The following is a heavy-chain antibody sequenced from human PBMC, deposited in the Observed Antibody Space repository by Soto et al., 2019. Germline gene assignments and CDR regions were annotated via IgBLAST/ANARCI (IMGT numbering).Heavy chain of an antibody. V-gene: IGHV1-69*12. Sequence: QVQLVQSGAEVKKPGSSVKVSCKASGGTFSSYPVNWVRQAPGQGLEWMGGIIPIFGTADYAQKFQGRVTIIADESTSTAYMDLSSLRSEDTAVYYCATISYGSINYYYYNMDVWGQGTTVTVSS. CDR3: ATISYGSINYYYYNMDV. J-gene: IGHJ6*02. CDR2: IIPIFGTA. CDR1: GGTFSSYP. D-gene: IGHD5-18*01.